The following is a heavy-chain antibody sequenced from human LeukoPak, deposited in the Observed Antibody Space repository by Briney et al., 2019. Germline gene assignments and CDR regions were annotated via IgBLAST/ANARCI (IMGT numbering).Heavy chain of an antibody. CDR1: GGSISSYY. CDR3: ERGYYDSSGTLDY. J-gene: IGHJ4*02. CDR2: IYYSGST. V-gene: IGHV4-59*01. D-gene: IGHD3-22*01. Sequence: SETLSLTCTVSGGSISSYYWSWIRQPPGKGLEWIGYIYYSGSTNYDPSLKRRVTTSVDTSKNQIYLKMSSANAADTDVYYCERGYYDSSGTLDYWGQGTLVTVSS.